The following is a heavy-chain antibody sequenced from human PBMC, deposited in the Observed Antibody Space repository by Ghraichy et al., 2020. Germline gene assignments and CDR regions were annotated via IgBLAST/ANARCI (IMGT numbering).Heavy chain of an antibody. V-gene: IGHV4-59*08. CDR2: IYYSGST. D-gene: IGHD6-13*01. CDR3: ARLVRAAKEFDY. CDR1: GGSISSYY. J-gene: IGHJ4*02. Sequence: SETLSLTCTVSGGSISSYYWSWIRQPPGKGLEWIGYIYYSGSTNYNPSLKSRVTISVDTSKNQFSLKLSSVTAADTAVYYCARLVRAAKEFDYWGQGTLVTVSS.